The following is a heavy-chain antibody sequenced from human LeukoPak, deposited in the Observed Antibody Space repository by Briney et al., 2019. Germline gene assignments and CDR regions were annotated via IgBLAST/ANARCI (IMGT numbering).Heavy chain of an antibody. D-gene: IGHD2-2*01. Sequence: GGSLRLSCAASGFSLSSYWMTCVPQSPGKGLEWVANIKQDGSQKYYVDSVKGRFTISRDNAKNSLYLQMNSLRAEDTAVYYCVSTGSQLDYWGQGTLVTVSS. V-gene: IGHV3-7*01. CDR3: VSTGSQLDY. J-gene: IGHJ4*02. CDR2: IKQDGSQK. CDR1: GFSLSSYW.